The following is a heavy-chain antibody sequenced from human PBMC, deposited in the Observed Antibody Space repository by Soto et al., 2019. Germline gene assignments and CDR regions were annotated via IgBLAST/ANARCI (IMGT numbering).Heavy chain of an antibody. J-gene: IGHJ5*02. D-gene: IGHD6-13*01. CDR1: GYTFPSYG. CDR2: INAANGDT. CDR3: GRMHGSATGIDCFDP. Sequence: ASVKVSCKASGYTFPSYGIHWVRQAPGQRLEWMGWINAANGDTKYSPKFQGRVTITRDTSASTAYMELSSLRSEDTAVYYCGRMHGSATGIDCFDPWGQGTLVTVSS. V-gene: IGHV1-3*01.